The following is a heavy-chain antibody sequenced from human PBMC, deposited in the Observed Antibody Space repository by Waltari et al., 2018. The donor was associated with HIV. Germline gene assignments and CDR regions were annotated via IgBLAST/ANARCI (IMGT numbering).Heavy chain of an antibody. CDR1: GFTFSSYA. CDR2: ISYDGSNK. CDR3: ARGHRRIVVAQGYYFDY. D-gene: IGHD3-22*01. V-gene: IGHV3-30*01. Sequence: QVQLVESGGGVVQPGRSLRLSCAASGFTFSSYAMHWVRQAPGKGLEWVAVISYDGSNKDYADSVKGRFTISRDNSKNTLYLQMNSLRAEDTAVYYCARGHRRIVVAQGYYFDYWGQGTLVTVSS. J-gene: IGHJ4*02.